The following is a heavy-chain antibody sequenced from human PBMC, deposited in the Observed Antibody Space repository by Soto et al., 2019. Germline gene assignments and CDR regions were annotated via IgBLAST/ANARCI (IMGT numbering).Heavy chain of an antibody. D-gene: IGHD6-6*01. Sequence: GGSLRLSCAASGFTFSSYSMSWFRQAPGKGLEWVSSISSSSSYIYYADSVKGRFTISRDNAKNSLYLQMNSLRAEDTAVYYCARARSSFVPDYWGQGTLVTVSS. V-gene: IGHV3-21*01. CDR2: ISSSSSYI. CDR3: ARARSSFVPDY. J-gene: IGHJ4*02. CDR1: GFTFSSYS.